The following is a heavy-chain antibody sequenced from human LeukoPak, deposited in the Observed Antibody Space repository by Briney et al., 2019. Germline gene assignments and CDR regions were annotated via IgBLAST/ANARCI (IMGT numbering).Heavy chain of an antibody. CDR2: INPNSGGT. Sequence: ASVKVSCKASGYTFTGYYMHWVRQAPGQGLEWMGWINPNSGGTNYAQKFQGRVTMTRDTSISTAYMELSRLRSDDTAVYYCARAVGGYATFDIWGQGTMVTVSS. CDR1: GYTFTGYY. V-gene: IGHV1-2*02. CDR3: ARAVGGYATFDI. D-gene: IGHD5-12*01. J-gene: IGHJ3*02.